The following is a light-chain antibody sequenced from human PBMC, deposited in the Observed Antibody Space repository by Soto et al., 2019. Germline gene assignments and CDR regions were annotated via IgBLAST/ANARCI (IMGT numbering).Light chain of an antibody. Sequence: DIVMTQSPDSLAVSLGERATFNCKSSQNLLYSSNNRNYLAWYQQKPGQPPKLLVSWAFTRESGVPDRFSGGGSGTDFTLTITSLQAEDVAVYYCQQYYSDPLTFGQGTKVEIK. CDR2: WAF. J-gene: IGKJ1*01. CDR3: QQYYSDPLT. V-gene: IGKV4-1*01. CDR1: QNLLYSSNNRNY.